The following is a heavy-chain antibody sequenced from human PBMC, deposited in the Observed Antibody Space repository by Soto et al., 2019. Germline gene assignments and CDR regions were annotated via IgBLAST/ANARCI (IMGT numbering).Heavy chain of an antibody. V-gene: IGHV4-4*07. D-gene: IGHD3-22*01. CDR3: ASDYSGYSADPEYYGVEV. J-gene: IGHJ6*02. CDR2: IYTSGST. Sequence: SETLSLTCTVSGASISSYFWSWIRQPAGKGLEWIGRIYTSGSTDYNPSLESRVTMSVDTSKNQFSLSLKSVTAADTAVYYCASDYSGYSADPEYYGVEVWGQGTTVTVSS. CDR1: GASISSYF.